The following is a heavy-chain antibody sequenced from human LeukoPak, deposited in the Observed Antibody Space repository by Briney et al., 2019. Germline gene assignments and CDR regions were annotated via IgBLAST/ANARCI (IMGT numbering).Heavy chain of an antibody. Sequence: ASVKVSCKASGYTFTSYGISWVRQAPGQGLEWMGWISAYNGNTNYAQKLQGRVTMTTDTSTSTAYMELRSLRSDDTAVYYCARDRIAARREGPYYYYGMDVWGQGTTVTVSS. D-gene: IGHD6-6*01. V-gene: IGHV1-18*01. J-gene: IGHJ6*02. CDR3: ARDRIAARREGPYYYYGMDV. CDR2: ISAYNGNT. CDR1: GYTFTSYG.